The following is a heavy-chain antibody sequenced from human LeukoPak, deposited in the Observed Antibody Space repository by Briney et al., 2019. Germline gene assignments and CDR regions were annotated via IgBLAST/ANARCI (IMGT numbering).Heavy chain of an antibody. V-gene: IGHV3-74*01. D-gene: IGHD1-20*01. Sequence: SGGSLRLSCAASGFTFSNYWMHSVRQAPGKGLVWVSRINSDGSTITYADSVKGRFTISRDNAKNTLYLQMNNLRAKDTAVYYCARVTVSSSEVIFDYWGQGSLVTVSS. J-gene: IGHJ4*02. CDR2: INSDGSTI. CDR3: ARVTVSSSEVIFDY. CDR1: GFTFSNYW.